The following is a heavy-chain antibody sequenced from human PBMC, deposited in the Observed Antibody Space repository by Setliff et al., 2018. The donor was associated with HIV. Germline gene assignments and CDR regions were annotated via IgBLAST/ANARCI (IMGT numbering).Heavy chain of an antibody. D-gene: IGHD2-2*01. Sequence: SGGSLRLSCAASGFSFSSRGMIWVRQAPGRGLEWVSYISPAGTTMYYADSVKGRFTISRDNAKNSLFLQMNSLRAEDTAVYYCVRDGGSTSYNFLYYYGMDVWGQGTTVTVSS. CDR3: VRDGGSTSYNFLYYYGMDV. J-gene: IGHJ6*02. CDR1: GFSFSSRG. CDR2: ISPAGTTM. V-gene: IGHV3-48*04.